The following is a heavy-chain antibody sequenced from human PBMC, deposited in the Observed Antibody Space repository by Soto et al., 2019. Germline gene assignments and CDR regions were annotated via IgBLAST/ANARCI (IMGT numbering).Heavy chain of an antibody. V-gene: IGHV3-7*03. Sequence: GGSLRLSCAASGFTFSSYWMSWGRQAPGKGLEWVANIKQDGSEKYYVDSVKGRFTISRDNAKNSLYLQMNSLRAEDTAVYYCARGVMIAAAWYYGMDVWGQGTTVTVSS. D-gene: IGHD6-13*01. CDR1: GFTFSSYW. CDR2: IKQDGSEK. CDR3: ARGVMIAAAWYYGMDV. J-gene: IGHJ6*02.